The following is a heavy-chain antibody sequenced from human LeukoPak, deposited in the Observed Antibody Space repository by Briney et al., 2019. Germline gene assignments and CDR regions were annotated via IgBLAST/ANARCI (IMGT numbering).Heavy chain of an antibody. J-gene: IGHJ4*02. CDR1: GFTFSSYS. CDR2: ISSSSSYI. Sequence: PGGSLRLSCAASGFTFSSYSMNWVRQAPGKGLEGVSSISSSSSYIYYADSVKGRFTISRDNAKNSLYLQMNSLRAEDTAVYYCARQGLLWFGEPLDYWGQGTLVTVSS. D-gene: IGHD3-10*01. CDR3: ARQGLLWFGEPLDY. V-gene: IGHV3-21*01.